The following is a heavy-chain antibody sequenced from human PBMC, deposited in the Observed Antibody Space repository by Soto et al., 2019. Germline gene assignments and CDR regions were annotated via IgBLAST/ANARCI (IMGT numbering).Heavy chain of an antibody. J-gene: IGHJ4*02. CDR3: VRRGYNWQFSDY. Sequence: VGSLRLSCAASGFTLSSYGMSWVRQAPGKGLERVSSISNSGSEIFYAASVKGRFTISRDSSKNTLYLEMSSLRPEDTAVYYCVRRGYNWQFSDYWGQGTLVTVSS. V-gene: IGHV3-23*01. D-gene: IGHD6-25*01. CDR2: ISNSGSEI. CDR1: GFTLSSYG.